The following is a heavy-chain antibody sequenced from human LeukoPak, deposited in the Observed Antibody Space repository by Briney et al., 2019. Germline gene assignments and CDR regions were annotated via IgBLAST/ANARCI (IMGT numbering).Heavy chain of an antibody. CDR2: ISYDGSNK. D-gene: IGHD3-16*01. J-gene: IGHJ2*01. CDR3: AKNLAYFDL. CDR1: GFTFSSYG. Sequence: GGSLRLSCAASGFTFSSYGMHWVRQAPGKGLEWVAVISYDGSNKYYADSVKGRFTISRDNSKNTLYLQMNSLRAEDTAVYYCAKNLAYFDLWGRGTLVTVSS. V-gene: IGHV3-30*18.